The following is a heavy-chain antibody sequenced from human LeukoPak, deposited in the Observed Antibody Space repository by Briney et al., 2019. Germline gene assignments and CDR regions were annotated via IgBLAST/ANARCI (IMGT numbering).Heavy chain of an antibody. D-gene: IGHD4-23*01. Sequence: GSLRLSCVASGFTVSDNHVSWVRQAPGKGLEWVSLIDNVGGTYYADSVKGRFTISRDPSENTLYLQMNSLRAEDTALYYCMGYGGNSFWGRGTLVTVPS. CDR2: IDNVGGT. CDR1: GFTVSDNH. J-gene: IGHJ4*02. V-gene: IGHV3-66*01. CDR3: MGYGGNSF.